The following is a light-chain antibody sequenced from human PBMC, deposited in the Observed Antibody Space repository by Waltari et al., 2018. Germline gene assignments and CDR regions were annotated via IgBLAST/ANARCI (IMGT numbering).Light chain of an antibody. CDR2: RNN. CDR1: SNNVGNQG. V-gene: IGLV10-54*04. J-gene: IGLJ3*02. CDR3: SAWDSSLSAWV. Sequence: QAGLTQPPSVSKGLRQTATLTCTGNSNNVGNQGAAWLQQHQGHPPKLLPYRNNNRPSGISEGFSASRSGNTASRNITGLQPEDEADYYCSAWDSSLSAWVFGGGTKLTVL.